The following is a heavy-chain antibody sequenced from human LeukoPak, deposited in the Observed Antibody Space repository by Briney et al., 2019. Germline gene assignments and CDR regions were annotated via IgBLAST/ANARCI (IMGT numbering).Heavy chain of an antibody. CDR3: ARGEPDCAGDCPYWYLDL. CDR1: GFTFSRSA. Sequence: GGSLRLFCAVTGFTFSRSAMHWVRQAPGKGLEYVSAISGNGGSTYYANSVKGRFTISRDNSKNTVFLQMGSLRTEDMAVYYCARGEPDCAGDCPYWYLDLWGRGTLVTVSS. J-gene: IGHJ2*01. CDR2: ISGNGGST. D-gene: IGHD2-21*02. V-gene: IGHV3-64*01.